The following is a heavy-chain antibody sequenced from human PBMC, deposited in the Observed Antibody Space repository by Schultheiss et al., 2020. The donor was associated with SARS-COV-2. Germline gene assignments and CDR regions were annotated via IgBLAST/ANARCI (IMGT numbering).Heavy chain of an antibody. CDR2: ISSSSSYI. CDR1: GFTFSSYS. J-gene: IGHJ1*01. V-gene: IGHV3-21*04. Sequence: GESLKISCAASGFTFSSYSMNWVRQAPGKGLEWVSSISSSSSYIYYADSVKGRFTISRDNAKNSLYLQMNSLRAEDTAVYYCASPPYSSGWYKYFQHWGQGTLVTVSS. D-gene: IGHD6-19*01. CDR3: ASPPYSSGWYKYFQH.